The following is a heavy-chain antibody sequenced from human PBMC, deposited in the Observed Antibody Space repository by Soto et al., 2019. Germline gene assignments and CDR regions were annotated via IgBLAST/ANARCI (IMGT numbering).Heavy chain of an antibody. Sequence: EVQLLESGGGLVQPGGSLRLSCAASGFTFSSFAMSWVRQAPGKGLEWVSAISGSGDSTNYADSVKGRFTISRDNPNNTLYLQMNSLRAEDTAVYYWAKPPLYGSSSHPLDYWCQGTLVTVSS. J-gene: IGHJ4*02. CDR1: GFTFSSFA. V-gene: IGHV3-23*01. D-gene: IGHD6-6*01. CDR2: ISGSGDST. CDR3: AKPPLYGSSSHPLDY.